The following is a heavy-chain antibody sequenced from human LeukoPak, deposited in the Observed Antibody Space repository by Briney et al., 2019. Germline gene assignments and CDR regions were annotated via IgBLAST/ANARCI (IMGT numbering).Heavy chain of an antibody. V-gene: IGHV3-33*01. Sequence: GRSLRLSCAASGFTFSSYGMHWVRQAPGKGLEWVAVIWYDGSNKYYADSVKGRFTISRDNSKNTQYLQMNSLRAEDTAVYYCARSKSIGYCSSTSCQTTGFIDYWGQGTLVTVSS. CDR2: IWYDGSNK. CDR1: GFTFSSYG. D-gene: IGHD2-2*01. CDR3: ARSKSIGYCSSTSCQTTGFIDY. J-gene: IGHJ4*02.